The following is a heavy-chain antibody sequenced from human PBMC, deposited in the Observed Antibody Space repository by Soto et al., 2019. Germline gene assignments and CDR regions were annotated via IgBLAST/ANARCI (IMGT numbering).Heavy chain of an antibody. CDR3: ARNGWNVFEI. CDR2: INPSGGST. J-gene: IGHJ3*02. V-gene: IGHV1-46*03. CDR1: GYTFTSYY. Sequence: QVQLVQSGAEVKKPGASVKVSCKASGYTFTSYYMHWVRQAPGQGLEWMGIINPSGGSTSYAHAQKFQGRVTMTRDTSTSTVYMELSSLRSEDTAVYYCARNGWNVFEIWGQGTMVTVSS. D-gene: IGHD6-19*01.